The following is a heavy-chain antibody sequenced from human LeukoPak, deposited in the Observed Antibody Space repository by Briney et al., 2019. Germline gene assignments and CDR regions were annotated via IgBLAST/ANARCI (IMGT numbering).Heavy chain of an antibody. CDR3: AREASKYYGDYVDY. D-gene: IGHD2/OR15-2a*01. CDR2: ISTYNGNTGNT. V-gene: IGHV1-18*01. Sequence: ASVKVSCKASGYTFTNYGISWVRLAPGQGLEWVGWISTYNGNTGNTKYAQKLQGRVSMTTDTSTSTAYMEVRSLRSDDTAVYYCAREASKYYGDYVDYWGQGTLVTVSS. CDR1: GYTFTNYG. J-gene: IGHJ4*02.